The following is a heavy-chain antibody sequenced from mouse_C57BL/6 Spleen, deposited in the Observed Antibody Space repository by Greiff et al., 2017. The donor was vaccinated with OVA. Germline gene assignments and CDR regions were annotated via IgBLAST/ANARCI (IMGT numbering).Heavy chain of an antibody. J-gene: IGHJ2*01. V-gene: IGHV5-17*01. CDR1: GFTFSDYG. Sequence: EVQRVESGGGLVKPGGSLKLSCAASGFTFSDYGMHWVRQAPEKGLEWVAYISSGSSTIYYADTVKGRFTISRDNAKNTLFLQMTSLRSEDTAMYYCARGSYNSNYPYFDYWGQGTTLTVSS. CDR3: ARGSYNSNYPYFDY. D-gene: IGHD2-5*01. CDR2: ISSGSSTI.